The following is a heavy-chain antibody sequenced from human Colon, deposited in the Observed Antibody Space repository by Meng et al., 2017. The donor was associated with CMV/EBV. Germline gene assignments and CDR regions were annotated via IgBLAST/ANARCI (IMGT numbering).Heavy chain of an antibody. CDR1: GFTFSSYW. CDR3: VLVYSPDYYYYGMDV. CDR2: IKQDGSEK. Sequence: GSLRLSCAASGFTFSSYWMSWVRQAPGKGLEWVANIKQDGSEKYYVDSVKGRFTISRDNAKNSLYLQMNSLRAEDTAVYYCVLVYSPDYYYYGMDVWGQGTTVTVSS. D-gene: IGHD4-11*01. J-gene: IGHJ6*02. V-gene: IGHV3-7*01.